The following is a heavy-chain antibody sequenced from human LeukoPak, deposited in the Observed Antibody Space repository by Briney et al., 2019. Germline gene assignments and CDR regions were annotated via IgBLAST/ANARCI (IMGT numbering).Heavy chain of an antibody. D-gene: IGHD5-12*01. Sequence: TGGSLRLSCAASGFTFSSYGMHWVRQAPGRGLEWMAFISYDGSDKYYADSVKGRFTISGDNSKNTLYLQMNSLRAEDTAVYYCARGYSGYDQGWYFDCWGQGTLVTVSS. CDR3: ARGYSGYDQGWYFDC. J-gene: IGHJ4*02. CDR1: GFTFSSYG. V-gene: IGHV3-30*03. CDR2: ISYDGSDK.